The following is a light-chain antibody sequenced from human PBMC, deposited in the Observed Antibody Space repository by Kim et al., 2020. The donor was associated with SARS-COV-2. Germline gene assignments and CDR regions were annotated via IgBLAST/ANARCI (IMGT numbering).Light chain of an antibody. CDR3: KSYTSSSTYV. J-gene: IGLJ1*01. Sequence: GQSITISCPGTGSDVGAYNYVCWYQQHPGQAPKLLIHDVTKRPSGVSTRFSGSKSGNTASLTISGLQAEDEADYYCKSYTSSSTYVFGGGTKVTVL. CDR2: DVT. V-gene: IGLV2-14*03. CDR1: GSDVGAYNY.